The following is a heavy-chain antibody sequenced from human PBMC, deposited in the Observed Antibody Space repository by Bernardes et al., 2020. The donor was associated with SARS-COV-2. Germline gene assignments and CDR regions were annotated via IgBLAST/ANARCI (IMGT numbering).Heavy chain of an antibody. V-gene: IGHV4-59*01. Sequence: ATPSLTFTFSCVSISGYYCSWVLPPPGKGLEWIGYLSYDGVSNYSPSLESRVTISIDTSQNQFSLKLSSVTAADTAVYYCARGAGIPQVLDFWARGTLVTVSS. CDR2: LSYDGVS. J-gene: IGHJ4*02. CDR3: ARGAGIPQVLDF. CDR1: CVSISGYY.